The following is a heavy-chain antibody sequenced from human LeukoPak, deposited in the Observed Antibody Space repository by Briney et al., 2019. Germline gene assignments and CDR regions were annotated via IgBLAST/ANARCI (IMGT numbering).Heavy chain of an antibody. V-gene: IGHV3-9*01. CDR2: ISWNSGSI. D-gene: IGHD6-13*01. CDR1: GFTFDDYA. J-gene: IGHJ4*02. CDR3: ARGDSTSWSHFDY. Sequence: QPGGSLRLSCAASGFTFDDYAMHWVRQAPGKGLEWVSGISWNSGSIGYADSVKGRFTISRDNAKNSLYLQMNSLRAEDTAVYYCARGDSTSWSHFDYWGQGTLVTVSS.